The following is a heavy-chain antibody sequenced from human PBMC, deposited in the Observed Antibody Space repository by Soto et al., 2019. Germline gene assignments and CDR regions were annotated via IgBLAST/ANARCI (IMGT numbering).Heavy chain of an antibody. D-gene: IGHD6-19*01. Sequence: ASVKVSCKASGGTFSSYTISWVRQAPGQGLEWMGRIIPILGIANYAQKFQGRVTITADKSTSTAYMELSSLRSEDAAVYYCARHSIAVAGIQMGDTNFDYWGQGTLVTVSS. CDR3: ARHSIAVAGIQMGDTNFDY. J-gene: IGHJ4*02. CDR1: GGTFSSYT. V-gene: IGHV1-69*02. CDR2: IIPILGIA.